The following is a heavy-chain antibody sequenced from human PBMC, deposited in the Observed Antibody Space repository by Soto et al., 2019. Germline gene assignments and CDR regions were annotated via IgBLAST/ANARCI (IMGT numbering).Heavy chain of an antibody. CDR3: AREGVTRALGAFDI. J-gene: IGHJ3*02. D-gene: IGHD1-26*01. CDR1: GFTFSSYC. Sequence: LRLSCAASGFTFSSYCMHWVRQAPGKGLEWVAVIWYDGSNKYYADSVKGRFTISRDNSKNTLYLQMNSLRAEDTAVYYCAREGVTRALGAFDIWGQGTMVTVSS. V-gene: IGHV3-33*01. CDR2: IWYDGSNK.